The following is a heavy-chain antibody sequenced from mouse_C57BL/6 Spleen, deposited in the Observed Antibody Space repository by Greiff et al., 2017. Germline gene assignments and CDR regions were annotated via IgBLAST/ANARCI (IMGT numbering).Heavy chain of an antibody. J-gene: IGHJ1*03. D-gene: IGHD2-3*01. CDR1: GYTFTSYW. V-gene: IGHV1-55*01. Sequence: QVQLQQPGAELVKPGASVKMSCKASGYTFTSYWITWVKQRPGQGLEWIGDIYPGSGSTNYTEKLKSKATLTVSTSSITAYMQLSSLTSEDSAVYYCARCDGYPYWYFDVWGTGTTVTVSS. CDR3: ARCDGYPYWYFDV. CDR2: IYPGSGST.